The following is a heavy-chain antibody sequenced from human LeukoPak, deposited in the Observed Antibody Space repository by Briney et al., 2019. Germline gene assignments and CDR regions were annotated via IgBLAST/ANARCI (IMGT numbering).Heavy chain of an antibody. CDR1: GYSFTSYW. CDR2: IYPGDSDT. J-gene: IGHJ4*02. CDR3: ARAKTEYSSSWPDY. D-gene: IGHD6-13*01. V-gene: IGHV5-51*01. Sequence: GESLKISCKGSGYSFTSYWIGWVRQMPGKGLEWMGIIYPGDSDTRYSPSLQGQITISADKSISTAYLQWSSLKASDTAMYYCARAKTEYSSSWPDYWGQGTLVTVSS.